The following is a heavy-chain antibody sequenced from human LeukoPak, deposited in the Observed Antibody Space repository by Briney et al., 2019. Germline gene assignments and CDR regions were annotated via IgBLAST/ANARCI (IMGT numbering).Heavy chain of an antibody. CDR3: ARNLDYGGNSPPDY. CDR2: IIPILGIA. D-gene: IGHD4-23*01. CDR1: GGTFSSYA. V-gene: IGHV1-69*04. Sequence: SVKVSCKASGGTFSSYAISWVRQAPGQGLEWMGRIIPILGIANYAQKFQGRVTITADKSTSTAYMELSSLRSEGTAVYYCARNLDYGGNSPPDYWGQGTLVTVSS. J-gene: IGHJ4*02.